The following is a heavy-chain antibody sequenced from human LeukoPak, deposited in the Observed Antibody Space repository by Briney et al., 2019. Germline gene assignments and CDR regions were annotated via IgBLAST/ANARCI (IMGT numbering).Heavy chain of an antibody. V-gene: IGHV3-7*01. CDR1: GFTFSSYW. CDR3: ARAGAPYGLDI. D-gene: IGHD3-10*01. Sequence: VESLRLSCAASGFTFSSYWMSWVRQAPGKGLEWVANIKQDGSEKYYVDSVKGRFTISRDNAKNSLFLQMNSLRAADTAVYYCARAGAPYGLDIWGQGTMVTVSS. J-gene: IGHJ3*02. CDR2: IKQDGSEK.